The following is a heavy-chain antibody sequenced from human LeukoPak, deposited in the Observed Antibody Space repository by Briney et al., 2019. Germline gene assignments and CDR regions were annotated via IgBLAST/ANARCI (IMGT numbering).Heavy chain of an antibody. D-gene: IGHD6-13*01. CDR3: ARDIPAPGICFDY. CDR1: GFTFGDYA. V-gene: IGHV3-9*01. CDR2: ISWNSGSI. Sequence: GGSLRLSCAASGFTFGDYAMHWVRQAPGEGLEWVSGISWNSGSIGYADSVKGRFTISRDNAKNSLYLQMNSLRAEDTAEYYCARDIPAPGICFDYWGQGTLVTVSS. J-gene: IGHJ4*02.